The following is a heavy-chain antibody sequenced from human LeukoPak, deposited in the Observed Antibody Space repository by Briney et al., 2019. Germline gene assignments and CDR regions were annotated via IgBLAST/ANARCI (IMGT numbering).Heavy chain of an antibody. CDR2: ISYDGSNK. CDR1: GFTFSSYA. CDR3: AKDRGYYDSSGYYYVEAYYGMDV. D-gene: IGHD3-22*01. V-gene: IGHV3-30-3*01. J-gene: IGHJ6*02. Sequence: QTGGSLRLSCAASGFTFSSYAMHWVRQAPGKGLEWVAVISYDGSNKYYADSVKGRFTISRDNSKNTLYLQMNSLRAEDTAVYYCAKDRGYYDSSGYYYVEAYYGMDVWGQGTTVTVSS.